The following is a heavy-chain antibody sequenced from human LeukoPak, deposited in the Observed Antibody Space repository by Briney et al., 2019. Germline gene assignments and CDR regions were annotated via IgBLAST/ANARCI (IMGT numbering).Heavy chain of an antibody. V-gene: IGHV1-18*01. CDR3: ARSRYYYDSSGYPMTYFDY. CDR2: ISAYNGNT. J-gene: IGHJ4*02. CDR1: GYTFTSYG. D-gene: IGHD3-22*01. Sequence: ASVKVSCKASGYTFTSYGISWVRQAPGQGLEWMGWISAYNGNTNYAQKLQGRVTMTTDTSTSTAYMELRSLRSDDTAVYCCARSRYYYDSSGYPMTYFDYWGQGTLVTVSS.